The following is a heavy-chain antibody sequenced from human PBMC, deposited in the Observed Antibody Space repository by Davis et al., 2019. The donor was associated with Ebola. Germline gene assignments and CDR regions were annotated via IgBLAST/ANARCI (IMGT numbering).Heavy chain of an antibody. CDR1: GFTFGSFP. J-gene: IGHJ4*02. CDR3: AKGGAYASIHDY. Sequence: PGGSLRLSCVASGFTFGSFPMSWVRQAPGGGLEWVSAISGGGDSTFFAASVEGRFIISRDNSKNTMYLQMPSLRAEDTAIYYCAKGGAYASIHDYWGRGTLVTVSS. D-gene: IGHD5-12*01. CDR2: ISGGGDST. V-gene: IGHV3-23*01.